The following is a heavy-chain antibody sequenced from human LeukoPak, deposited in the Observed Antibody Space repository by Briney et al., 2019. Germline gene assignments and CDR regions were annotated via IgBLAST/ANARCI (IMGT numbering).Heavy chain of an antibody. V-gene: IGHV1-8*01. J-gene: IGHJ4*02. D-gene: IGHD3-22*01. Sequence: GASVKVSCKASGYTFTSYDFNWLRQATGQGPEWMGWMNPNSGATGYAQKFQGRITMTRSASINTAYMELTDLRSEDTAVYYCARGPITTRSHFDYWGQGTLVTVSS. CDR3: ARGPITTRSHFDY. CDR2: MNPNSGAT. CDR1: GYTFTSYD.